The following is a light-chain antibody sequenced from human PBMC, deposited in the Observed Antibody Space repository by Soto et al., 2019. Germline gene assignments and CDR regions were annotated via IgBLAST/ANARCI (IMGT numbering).Light chain of an antibody. V-gene: IGKV4-1*01. CDR1: QSVLYSSNNKNY. Sequence: DIVMTQSPDSLAVSLGERATPNCKSSQSVLYSSNNKNYLAWYQQKPGQPPKLLIYWASARESGVPDRFSGSGSGTDFTLTISSLQAEDVAVYYCQQHYSTPWTFGQGTKVEIK. J-gene: IGKJ1*01. CDR3: QQHYSTPWT. CDR2: WAS.